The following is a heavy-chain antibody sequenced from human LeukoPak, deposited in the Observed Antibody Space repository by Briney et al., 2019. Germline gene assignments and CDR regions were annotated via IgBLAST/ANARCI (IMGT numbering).Heavy chain of an antibody. Sequence: ASVKVSCKASGYTFTSYGISWVRQAPGQGLEWVGWISAYSRDTNYAQKVQGRVTLTTDTSTTTAYMELRSLRSDDTAVYYCARDTSGGPYFDYWGQGTLVTVAS. D-gene: IGHD4-23*01. V-gene: IGHV1-18*01. CDR2: ISAYSRDT. J-gene: IGHJ4*02. CDR1: GYTFTSYG. CDR3: ARDTSGGPYFDY.